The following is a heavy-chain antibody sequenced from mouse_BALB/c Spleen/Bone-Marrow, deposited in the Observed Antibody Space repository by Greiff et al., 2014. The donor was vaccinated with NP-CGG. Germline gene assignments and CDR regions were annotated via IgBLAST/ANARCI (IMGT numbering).Heavy chain of an antibody. CDR3: ARAGYGNFYAMDY. J-gene: IGHJ4*01. D-gene: IGHD2-10*02. V-gene: IGHV3-6*02. Sequence: VQLKESGPGLVKPSQSLSLTCSITGYSITSGYYWNWIRQFPGNKLEWMGYISYDGSDNYNPSLKNRISITCDTSKNQFFLKLNSVTTEDTATYYCARAGYGNFYAMDYWGQGTSVTVSS. CDR2: ISYDGSD. CDR1: GYSITSGYY.